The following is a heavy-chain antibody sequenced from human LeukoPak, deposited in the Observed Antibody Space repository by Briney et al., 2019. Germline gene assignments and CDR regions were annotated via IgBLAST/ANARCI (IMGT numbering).Heavy chain of an antibody. Sequence: PGGSLRLSCAASGFTFSSYWMHWVRQAPGKGLVWVSRINSDGRSISYADSVKGRFTISRDNAKNTLYLQMNSLRVEDTAVYYCAKDPERYYGSGSYPYYFDYWGQGTLVTVSS. V-gene: IGHV3-74*01. CDR2: INSDGRSI. CDR3: AKDPERYYGSGSYPYYFDY. CDR1: GFTFSSYW. J-gene: IGHJ4*02. D-gene: IGHD3-10*01.